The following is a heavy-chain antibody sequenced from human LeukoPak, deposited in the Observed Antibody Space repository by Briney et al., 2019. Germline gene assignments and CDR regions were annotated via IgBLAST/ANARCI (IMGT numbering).Heavy chain of an antibody. CDR2: IKSDGSST. J-gene: IGHJ4*02. Sequence: PGGSLRLSCAASGFXFSSYWMHWVRQAPGKGLVWVSRIKSDGSSTSYADSVKGRFTISRDNAKNTLHLQMNSLRAEDTAVYYCGKGGATLFDYWGQGTLVTVSS. V-gene: IGHV3-74*01. CDR1: GFXFSSYW. D-gene: IGHD1-26*01. CDR3: GKGGATLFDY.